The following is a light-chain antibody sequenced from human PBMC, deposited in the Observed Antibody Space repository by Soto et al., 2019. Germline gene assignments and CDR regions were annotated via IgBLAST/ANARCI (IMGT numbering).Light chain of an antibody. CDR3: SSHAGIINVV. V-gene: IGLV2-8*01. J-gene: IGLJ3*02. CDR1: SSDVGGYNY. Sequence: QSALTQPPSASGSPGQSVTISCTGTSSDVGGYNYVSWYQHHPGKAPKLIIYEVTKRPSGVPDRFSGSKSGNTASLTVSGLLAEDEADYYCSSHAGIINVVFGGGTKLTVL. CDR2: EVT.